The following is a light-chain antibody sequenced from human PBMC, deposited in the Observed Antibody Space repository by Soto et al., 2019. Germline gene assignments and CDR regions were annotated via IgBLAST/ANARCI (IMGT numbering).Light chain of an antibody. Sequence: EFVLTQSPGTLSLSPGARATLSCRASQSLTNSFIAWYQQKPGQAPRLLIYDTSSRASGIPDRFSGSGSGTDFTLTISRLEPEDFAVFYCQQYGTSEIIVGQGTRLEIK. CDR1: QSLTNSF. V-gene: IGKV3-20*01. CDR3: QQYGTSEII. CDR2: DTS. J-gene: IGKJ5*01.